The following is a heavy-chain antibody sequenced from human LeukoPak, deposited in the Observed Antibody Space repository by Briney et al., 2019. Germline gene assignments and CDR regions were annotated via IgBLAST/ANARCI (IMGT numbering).Heavy chain of an antibody. J-gene: IGHJ4*02. Sequence: GGSLRLSCAASGFTFSSYWMSWVRQAPGKGLEWVANIKQDGSEKYYVDSVKGRFTISRDNSKNSLYLQMNSLRAEDTALYYCAKAGYCSGGSCYDVEIGSPYFDYWGQGTLVTVSS. CDR3: AKAGYCSGGSCYDVEIGSPYFDY. V-gene: IGHV3-7*03. CDR2: IKQDGSEK. CDR1: GFTFSSYW. D-gene: IGHD2-15*01.